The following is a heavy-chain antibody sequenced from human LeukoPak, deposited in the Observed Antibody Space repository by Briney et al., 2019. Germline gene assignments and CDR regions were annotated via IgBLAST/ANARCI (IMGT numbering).Heavy chain of an antibody. V-gene: IGHV3-21*01. CDR1: GFTFSSYS. J-gene: IGHJ4*02. Sequence: GGSLRLSCAASGFTFSSYSMNRVRQAPGKGLEWVSSISSSSSYIYYADSVKGRFTISRDNAKNSLYLQMNSLRAEDTAVYYCAREFIAVAGTFDYWGQGTLVTVSS. D-gene: IGHD6-19*01. CDR2: ISSSSSYI. CDR3: AREFIAVAGTFDY.